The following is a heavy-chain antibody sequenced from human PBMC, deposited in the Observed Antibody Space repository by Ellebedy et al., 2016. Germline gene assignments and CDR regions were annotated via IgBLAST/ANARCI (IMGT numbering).Heavy chain of an antibody. Sequence: SETLSLXXTVSGGSISSYYWSWIRQPPGKGLEWIGYIYYSGSTNYNPSLKSRVTISVDTSKNQFSLKLSSVTAADAAVYYCARGALRFPYYFDYWGQGTLVTVSS. V-gene: IGHV4-59*13. J-gene: IGHJ4*02. CDR1: GGSISSYY. CDR3: ARGALRFPYYFDY. CDR2: IYYSGST. D-gene: IGHD3-3*01.